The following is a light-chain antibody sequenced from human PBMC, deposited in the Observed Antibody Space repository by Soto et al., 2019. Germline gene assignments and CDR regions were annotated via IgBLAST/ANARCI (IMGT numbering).Light chain of an antibody. CDR2: GAS. V-gene: IGKV3-15*01. J-gene: IGKJ4*01. CDR3: QQRSNWLT. Sequence: EIVMTQSPATLSVSPGERATLSFRASQSVSSNLAWYQQKPGQAPRLLIHGASTRATGIPARFSGSGSGTDFALTISRVEPEDFAVYYCQQRSNWLTFGGGTKVDIK. CDR1: QSVSSN.